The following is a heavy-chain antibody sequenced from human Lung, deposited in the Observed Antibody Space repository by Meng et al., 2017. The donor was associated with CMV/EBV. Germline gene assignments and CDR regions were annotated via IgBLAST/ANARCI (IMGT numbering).Heavy chain of an antibody. J-gene: IGHJ5*02. CDR2: ISAYNGNT. CDR3: AASSSSWYQNWFDP. D-gene: IGHD6-13*01. CDR1: GYTFTSYG. Sequence: GQLGQSGAGVKKAGASVKVSCNAAGYTFTSYGISWVRQAPGQGLEWMGWISAYNGNTNYAQKLQGRITMTTDTSTSTAYMELRSLRSDDTAVYYCAASSSSWYQNWFDPWGQGTLVTVSS. V-gene: IGHV1-18*01.